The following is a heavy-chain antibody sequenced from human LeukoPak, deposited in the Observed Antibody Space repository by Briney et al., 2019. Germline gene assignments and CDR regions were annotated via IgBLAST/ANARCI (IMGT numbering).Heavy chain of an antibody. CDR1: GFTFSSYG. J-gene: IGHJ4*02. V-gene: IGHV3-33*01. D-gene: IGHD3-22*01. CDR3: ARDPTAYYDSSGYYLNTIDY. Sequence: GGSLRLSCAASGFTFSSYGMHWVRQAPGKGLEWVAVIWYDGSNKYDADAVKGRFTISRNNSKNTLYLQMNSLRAEDTAVYYCARDPTAYYDSSGYYLNTIDYWGQGTLVTVSS. CDR2: IWYDGSNK.